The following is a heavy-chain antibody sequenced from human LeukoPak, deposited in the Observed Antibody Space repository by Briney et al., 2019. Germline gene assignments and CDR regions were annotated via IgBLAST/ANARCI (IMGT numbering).Heavy chain of an antibody. J-gene: IGHJ5*02. D-gene: IGHD6-19*01. V-gene: IGHV3-7*01. CDR2: IKQDGSEK. CDR3: ARDRRVSHSSGWYSENWFDP. CDR1: GFTFSSYW. Sequence: GGSLRLSCAASGFTFSSYWMSWVRQAPGKGLEWVANIKQDGSEKYYVDSVKGRFTISRDNAKNSLYLQMNSLRAEDTAVYYCARDRRVSHSSGWYSENWFDPWGQGTLVTVSS.